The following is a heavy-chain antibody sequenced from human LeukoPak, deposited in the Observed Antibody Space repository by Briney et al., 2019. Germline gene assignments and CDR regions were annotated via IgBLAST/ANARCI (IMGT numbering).Heavy chain of an antibody. CDR3: ARGPYGMDV. V-gene: IGHV4-34*01. CDR2: INHSGST. CDR1: GGSFSGYY. Sequence: PSETLSLTCAVYGGSFSGYYWNWIRQAPGKGLEWIGEINHSGSTNYNPSLESRVTISIDTSQNRFSLKLRSVTAADTAVYYCARGPYGMDVWGQGTTVTVCS. J-gene: IGHJ6*02.